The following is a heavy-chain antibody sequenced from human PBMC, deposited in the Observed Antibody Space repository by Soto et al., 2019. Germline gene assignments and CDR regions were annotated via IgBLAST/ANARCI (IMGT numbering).Heavy chain of an antibody. V-gene: IGHV1-69*06. CDR1: GGTFSSYA. CDR3: AGGSIRLWYFDY. D-gene: IGHD2-21*01. CDR2: IIPIFGTA. Sequence: SVKVSCKASGGTFSSYAISWVRQAPGQGLEWMGGIIPIFGTANYAQKFQGRVTITADKSTSTAYMELSSLRSEDTAVYYCAGGSIRLWYFDYWGQGTLVTVSS. J-gene: IGHJ4*02.